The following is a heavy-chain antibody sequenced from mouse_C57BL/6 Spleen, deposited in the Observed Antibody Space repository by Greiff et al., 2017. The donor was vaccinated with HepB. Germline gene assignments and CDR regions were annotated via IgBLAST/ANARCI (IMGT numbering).Heavy chain of an antibody. J-gene: IGHJ1*03. D-gene: IGHD1-1*01. CDR3: TTWGYGSSYWYFDV. Sequence: QVHVKQPGAELVKPGASVKLSCKASGYTFTSYWMHWVKQRPGQGLEWIGMIHPNSGSTNYNEKFKSKATLTVDKSSSTAYMQLSSLTSEDTAVYYCTTWGYGSSYWYFDVWGTGTTVTVSS. V-gene: IGHV1-64*01. CDR1: GYTFTSYW. CDR2: IHPNSGST.